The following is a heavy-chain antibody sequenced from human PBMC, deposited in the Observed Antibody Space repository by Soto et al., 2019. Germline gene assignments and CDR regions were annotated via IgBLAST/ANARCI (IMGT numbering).Heavy chain of an antibody. J-gene: IGHJ5*02. D-gene: IGHD3-22*01. CDR2: ISYDGSNK. CDR3: AKGRDYYDSFSAADDP. Sequence: GGSLRLSCAASGFTFSSYGMHWVRQAPGKGLEWVAVISYDGSNKYYADSVKGRFTISRDNSKNTLYLQMNSLRAEDTAVYYCAKGRDYYDSFSAADDPWGQGTLVTVSS. CDR1: GFTFSSYG. V-gene: IGHV3-30*18.